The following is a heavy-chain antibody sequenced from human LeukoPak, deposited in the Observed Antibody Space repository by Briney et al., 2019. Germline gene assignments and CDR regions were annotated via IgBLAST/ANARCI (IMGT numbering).Heavy chain of an antibody. CDR3: ARDWYCSGGSCYSPNSYAMDV. V-gene: IGHV3-48*02. Sequence: WGSLRLSCAASGFTFSAYSMNWVRQAPGEGLEGVSYISSSSSTKYYADSVKGRFTISRDNAENPMYRQMNSLRDEDTAVYYCARDWYCSGGSCYSPNSYAMDVWGQGSTVTVS. J-gene: IGHJ6*02. D-gene: IGHD2-15*01. CDR2: ISSSSSTK. CDR1: GFTFSAYS.